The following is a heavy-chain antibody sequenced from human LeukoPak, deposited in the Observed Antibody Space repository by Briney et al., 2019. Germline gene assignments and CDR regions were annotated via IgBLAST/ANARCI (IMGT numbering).Heavy chain of an antibody. CDR1: GFTVSTYY. Sequence: GGSLRLSCAVSGFTVSTYYMTWVRQVPGKGLEWVSVIYSGGSTYYADSVKGRFTISRDNSKNTLYLQMNSLRAEDTAVYYCVAYYDILTGYKYWGQGTLVTVSS. CDR2: IYSGGST. D-gene: IGHD3-9*01. J-gene: IGHJ4*02. V-gene: IGHV3-66*01. CDR3: VAYYDILTGYKY.